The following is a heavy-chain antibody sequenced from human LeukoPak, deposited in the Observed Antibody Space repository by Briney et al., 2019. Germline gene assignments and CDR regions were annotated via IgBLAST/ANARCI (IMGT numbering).Heavy chain of an antibody. V-gene: IGHV3-23*01. Sequence: GGSLRLXCAASGFTFSSYAMSWVRLAPGKGLEWVSAISGSGGSTYYADSVKGRFTISRDNSKNTLYLQMNSLRAEDTAVYYCAKENGGYSSGPYAFDIWGQGTMVTVSS. CDR2: ISGSGGST. CDR3: AKENGGYSSGPYAFDI. D-gene: IGHD6-19*01. J-gene: IGHJ3*02. CDR1: GFTFSSYA.